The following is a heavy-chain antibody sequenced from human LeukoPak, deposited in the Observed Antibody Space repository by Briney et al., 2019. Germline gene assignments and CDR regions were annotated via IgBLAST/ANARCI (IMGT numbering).Heavy chain of an antibody. CDR2: ISTSGSP. CDR1: GGSISNYY. Sequence: SETLSLTCTVSGGSISNYYWSWIRQTAGKGLEWIGLISTSGSPNYNPSLKSRVTMSVDTSKNQFSLKLSSATAADTAVYYCARDLTTPPYNWFDPWGQGTLVTVSS. CDR3: ARDLTTPPYNWFDP. V-gene: IGHV4-4*07. D-gene: IGHD4/OR15-4a*01. J-gene: IGHJ5*02.